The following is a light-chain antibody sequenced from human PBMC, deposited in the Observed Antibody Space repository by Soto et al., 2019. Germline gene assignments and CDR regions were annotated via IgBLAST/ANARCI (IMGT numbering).Light chain of an antibody. CDR1: QDISNY. CDR2: DAS. V-gene: IGKV1-33*01. J-gene: IGKJ5*01. Sequence: DIQMTQSPSSLSASVGDRVTITCQASQDISNYLNWYQQKPGKAPKLLIYDASNLETGVPSRFSGSGSGTDFTFTISSLQPDDIATYYCQQYDNPSITFGQGTRLEIK. CDR3: QQYDNPSIT.